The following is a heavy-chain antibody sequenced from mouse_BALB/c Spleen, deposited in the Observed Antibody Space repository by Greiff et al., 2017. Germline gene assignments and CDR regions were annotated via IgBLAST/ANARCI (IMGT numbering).Heavy chain of an antibody. CDR3: ARDSGTTVMDY. D-gene: IGHD1-1*01. Sequence: EVQGVESGGGLVQPGGSLRLSCATSGFTFTDYYMSWVRQPPGKALEWLGFIRNKANGYTTEYSAYVKGPFTISRDNTKSILYLQMNTLRAEDSATYYCARDSGTTVMDYWGQGTSVTVSS. V-gene: IGHV7-3*02. CDR2: IRNKANGYTT. CDR1: GFTFTDYY. J-gene: IGHJ4*01.